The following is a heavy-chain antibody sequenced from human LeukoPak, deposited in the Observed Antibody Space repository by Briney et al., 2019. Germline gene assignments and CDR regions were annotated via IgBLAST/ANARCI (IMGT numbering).Heavy chain of an antibody. D-gene: IGHD3-10*01. CDR2: ISGSGGST. J-gene: IGHJ5*02. CDR1: GFTFSSYA. CDR3: AKGPWFGELVRGNWFDP. Sequence: GGSLRLSCAASGFTFSSYAMSWVRQAPGKGLEWVSAISGSGGSTYYADSVKGRFTISRDNSKNTLYLQMNSLRAEDTAVYYCAKGPWFGELVRGNWFDPWGRGTLVTVSS. V-gene: IGHV3-23*01.